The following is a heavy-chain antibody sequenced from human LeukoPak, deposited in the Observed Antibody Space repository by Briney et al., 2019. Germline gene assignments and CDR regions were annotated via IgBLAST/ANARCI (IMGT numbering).Heavy chain of an antibody. Sequence: PSETLSLTCTVSGGSISSYYWSWIRQPPGKGLEWIGYIYYSGSTNYNPSLKSRVTISVDTSKNQFSLKLSSVTAADTAVYYCARMTGYSWYNYWGQGTLVTVSS. V-gene: IGHV4-59*01. CDR2: IYYSGST. J-gene: IGHJ4*02. CDR1: GGSISSYY. D-gene: IGHD6-13*01. CDR3: ARMTGYSWYNY.